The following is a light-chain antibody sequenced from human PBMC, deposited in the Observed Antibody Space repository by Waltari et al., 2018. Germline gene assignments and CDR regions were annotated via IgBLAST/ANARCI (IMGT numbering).Light chain of an antibody. CDR2: GAS. J-gene: IGKJ1*01. V-gene: IGKV3-15*01. CDR3: QQYNNWPPGA. CDR1: QSISNN. Sequence: EIVMTQSPATLSVSPGDRATLPCRASQSISNNLAWYQQRPGQAPRLLIYGASTRATGIPARFSGGGSGTEFTLTISSMQSEDFAVYYCQQYNNWPPGAFGQGTKVGIK.